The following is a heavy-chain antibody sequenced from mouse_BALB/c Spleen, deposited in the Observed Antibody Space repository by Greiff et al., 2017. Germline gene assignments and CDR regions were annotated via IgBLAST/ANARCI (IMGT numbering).Heavy chain of an antibody. CDR2: ISSGGST. CDR1: GFTFSSYA. J-gene: IGHJ4*01. Sequence: EVMLVESGGGLVKPGGSLKLSCAASGFTFSSYAMSWVRQTPEKRLEWVASISSGGSTYYPDSVKGRFTISRDNARNILYLQMSSLRSEDTAMYYCARGGDYGSSYYYAMDYWGQGTSVTVSS. D-gene: IGHD1-1*01. CDR3: ARGGDYGSSYYYAMDY. V-gene: IGHV5-6-5*01.